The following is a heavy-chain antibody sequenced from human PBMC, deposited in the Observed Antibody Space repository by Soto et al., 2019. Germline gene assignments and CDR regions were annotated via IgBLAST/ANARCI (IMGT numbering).Heavy chain of an antibody. Sequence: ASVKVSCKASGYTFSRYTMNWVRQAPGQRLEWMGWINPDNGNTKSSQKFQDRVIITRDTSASTAYMDLSSLRSEDTAVYYCARGIATGQLDPWGQGTLVTVSS. V-gene: IGHV1-3*01. CDR2: INPDNGNT. D-gene: IGHD2-15*01. J-gene: IGHJ5*02. CDR1: GYTFSRYT. CDR3: ARGIATGQLDP.